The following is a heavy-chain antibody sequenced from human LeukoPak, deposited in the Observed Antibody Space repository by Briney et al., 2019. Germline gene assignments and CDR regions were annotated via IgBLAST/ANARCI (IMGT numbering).Heavy chain of an antibody. V-gene: IGHV3-30*03. D-gene: IGHD2-2*01. Sequence: GGSLRLSCAASGFTFSSYGMHWVRQAPGKGLEWVAVISYDGSNKYYADSVKGRFTISRDSSKNTLYLQMNSLRAEDTAVYYCVLSYFDYWGQGTLVTVSS. CDR1: GFTFSSYG. CDR2: ISYDGSNK. CDR3: VLSYFDY. J-gene: IGHJ4*02.